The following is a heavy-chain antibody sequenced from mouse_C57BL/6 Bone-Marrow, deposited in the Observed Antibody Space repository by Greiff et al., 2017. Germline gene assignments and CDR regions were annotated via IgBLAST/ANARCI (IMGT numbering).Heavy chain of an antibody. CDR3: ASNYVNAMDY. V-gene: IGHV5-9*01. CDR2: ISGGGGNT. D-gene: IGHD2-1*01. CDR1: GFTFSSYT. Sequence: EVMLVESGGGLVKPGGSLKLPCAASGFTFSSYTMSWVCQTPEKRPEWVATISGGGGNTYYPDSVKGRFTISRDNAKNALYLQMSSLRSEDTAVDYCASNYVNAMDYWGQGASGTVSS. J-gene: IGHJ4*01.